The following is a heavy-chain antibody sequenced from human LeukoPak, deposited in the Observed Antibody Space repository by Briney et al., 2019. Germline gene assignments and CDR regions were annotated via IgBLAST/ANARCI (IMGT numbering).Heavy chain of an antibody. Sequence: GASVKVSCKASVYTFTSYYMLWVRQAPGQGREWMGRIDPSGGSTSYAQKFQGRVTMTRDTSTSTVYMELSSLRSEDTAVYYCARNSGSGFDYWGQGTLVTVSS. D-gene: IGHD2-15*01. J-gene: IGHJ4*02. V-gene: IGHV1-46*01. CDR3: ARNSGSGFDY. CDR1: VYTFTSYY. CDR2: IDPSGGST.